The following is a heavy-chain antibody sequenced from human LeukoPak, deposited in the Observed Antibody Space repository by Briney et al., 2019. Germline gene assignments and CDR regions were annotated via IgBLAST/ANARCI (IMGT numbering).Heavy chain of an antibody. Sequence: GGSLRLSCAASGFTFSSYGMRWVRQAPGKGLEWVAVIWYDGSNKNHADSVKGRFTISRDNSKNTLYLQMNSLRAEDTGVYYRARDLLRSLDVWGQGTTVTVSS. CDR3: ARDLLRSLDV. J-gene: IGHJ6*02. CDR2: IWYDGSNK. V-gene: IGHV3-33*01. D-gene: IGHD3-3*01. CDR1: GFTFSSYG.